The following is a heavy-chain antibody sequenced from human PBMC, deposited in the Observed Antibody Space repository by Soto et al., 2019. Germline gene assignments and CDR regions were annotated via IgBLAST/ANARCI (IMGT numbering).Heavy chain of an antibody. CDR3: ARDRGGYGVFDY. V-gene: IGHV4-31*03. D-gene: IGHD5-12*01. Sequence: SETLSLTCSVSAGSISSVGYYWNWTRQPPGKGLEWIGYIYHSGGTYSSPSLRSRITISVDTSKNQFTLKLSSVTAADTAVYYCARDRGGYGVFDYWGQGTLVTVSS. CDR2: IYHSGGT. J-gene: IGHJ4*01. CDR1: AGSISSVGYY.